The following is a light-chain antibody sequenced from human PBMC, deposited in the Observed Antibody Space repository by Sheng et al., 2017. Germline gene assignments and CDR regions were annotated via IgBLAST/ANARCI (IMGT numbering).Light chain of an antibody. Sequence: DIQMTQSPSSLSASVGDRVTITCRASQGISNYLAWYQQKPGKAPKLLIYKASDLENGVPSRFSGSGSGTEFTLTISRLQSDDFATYYCQQYNNYPGTFGQGTKVEIK. CDR2: KAS. CDR1: QGISNY. V-gene: IGKV1-5*03. CDR3: QQYNNYPGT. J-gene: IGKJ1*01.